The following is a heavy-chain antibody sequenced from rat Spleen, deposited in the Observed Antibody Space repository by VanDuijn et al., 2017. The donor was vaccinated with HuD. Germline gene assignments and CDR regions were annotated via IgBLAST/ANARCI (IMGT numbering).Heavy chain of an antibody. CDR3: ASRGSYGGFAY. J-gene: IGHJ3*01. Sequence: EVQLVESDGGLVRPGRSLKLSCAASGFTFSDYYMAWVRQAPTKGLEWVATISYDGSDTYYRDSVKGRFPISRDNAKSTLYLQMDSLRSEDTATYYCASRGSYGGFAYWGQGTLVTVSS. CDR1: GFTFSDYY. CDR2: ISYDGSDT. D-gene: IGHD1-3*01. V-gene: IGHV5-29*01.